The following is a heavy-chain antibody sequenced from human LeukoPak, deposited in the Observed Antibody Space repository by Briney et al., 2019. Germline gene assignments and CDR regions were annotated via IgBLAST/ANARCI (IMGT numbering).Heavy chain of an antibody. Sequence: GRSLRLSCAASGFTFSSYAMHWVRQAPGKGLEWVAVISYDGSNKYYADSVKGRFTISRDNSKNTLYLQMNSLRAEDTAVYYCAREFDSSSWSYYFDYWGQGTLVTVSS. D-gene: IGHD6-13*01. CDR1: GFTFSSYA. CDR2: ISYDGSNK. CDR3: AREFDSSSWSYYFDY. J-gene: IGHJ4*02. V-gene: IGHV3-30-3*01.